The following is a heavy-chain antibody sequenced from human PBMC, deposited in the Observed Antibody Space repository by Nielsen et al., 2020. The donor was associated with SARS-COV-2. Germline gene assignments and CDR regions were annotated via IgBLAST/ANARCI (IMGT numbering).Heavy chain of an antibody. J-gene: IGHJ6*03. D-gene: IGHD5-18*01. CDR3: ARGLGYGYLSYYYYMDV. CDR2: ISYSGST. CDR1: GGSISSRSHY. Sequence: SETLSLTCTVSGGSISSRSHYWGWIRQSPGKGLEWIGSISYSGSTHYTPSLKSRVTLSVDTSENRFTLKLTSVTAADTAVYYCARGLGYGYLSYYYYMDVWGKGTTVTVSS. V-gene: IGHV4-39*06.